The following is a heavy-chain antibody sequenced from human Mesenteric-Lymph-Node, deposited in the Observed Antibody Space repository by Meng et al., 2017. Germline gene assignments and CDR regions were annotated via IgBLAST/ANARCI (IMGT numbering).Heavy chain of an antibody. V-gene: IGHV4-59*01. J-gene: IGHJ3*02. CDR2: IYYSGST. CDR1: GGSISSYY. Sequence: SETLSLTCTVSGGSISSYYWSWIRQPPGKGLEWIGYIYYSGSTNYNPSLKSRVTISVDTSKNQFSLKLSSVTAADTAVYYCARDPPPDAFDIWGQGTMVTVSS. CDR3: ARDPPPDAFDI.